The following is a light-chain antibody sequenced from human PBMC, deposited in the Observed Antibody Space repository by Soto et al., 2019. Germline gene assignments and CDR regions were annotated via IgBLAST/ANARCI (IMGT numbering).Light chain of an antibody. CDR2: DAS. J-gene: IGKJ4*01. Sequence: DIQMTQSPSTLSASVGDRVTITCRASQSISSWLAWYQQKPGKAPKLLIYDASSLESGVPSRFSGSGSGIEFTLTISSLQPDDFATYYCQQYNSYSPLTFGGGTKVEI. CDR1: QSISSW. V-gene: IGKV1-5*01. CDR3: QQYNSYSPLT.